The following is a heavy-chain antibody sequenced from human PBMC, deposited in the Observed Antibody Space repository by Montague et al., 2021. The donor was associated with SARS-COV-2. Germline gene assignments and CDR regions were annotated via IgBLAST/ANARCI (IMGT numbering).Heavy chain of an antibody. CDR2: INHSGGT. CDR3: ARGYDYVWGSYRYLHWFDP. Sequence: SETLSLTCAVYGGSFSGYYWSWIRQPPGKGLEWIGEINHSGGTKYNPSLKSRVTISVDTSKNQFSLKLSSVTAADTAVYYCARGYDYVWGSYRYLHWFDPWGQGTLVTVSS. J-gene: IGHJ5*02. D-gene: IGHD3-16*02. V-gene: IGHV4-34*01. CDR1: GGSFSGYY.